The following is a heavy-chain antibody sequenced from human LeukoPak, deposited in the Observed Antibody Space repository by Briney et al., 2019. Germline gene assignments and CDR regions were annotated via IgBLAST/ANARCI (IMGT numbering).Heavy chain of an antibody. CDR1: GGTFSSYA. CDR2: IIPILGIA. CDR3: ASIAAAATFYFDY. V-gene: IGHV1-69*04. D-gene: IGHD6-13*01. J-gene: IGHJ4*02. Sequence: GASVKVSCKASGGTFSSYATSWVRQAPGQGLEWMGRIIPILGIANYAQKFQGRVTITADKSTSTAYMELSSLRSEDTAVYYCASIAAAATFYFDYWGQGTLVTVSS.